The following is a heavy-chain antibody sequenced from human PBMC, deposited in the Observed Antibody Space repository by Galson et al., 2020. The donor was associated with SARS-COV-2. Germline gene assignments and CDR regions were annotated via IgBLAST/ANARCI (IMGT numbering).Heavy chain of an antibody. Sequence: SGPTLVKPTQTLTLTCTFSGFSLSTSGVGVGWIRQPPGKALEWLALIYWDDDKRYSTSLKSRPTITKDTSKNQVVLTMTNMDPVDTATYYCAHRHRYDDILTGYSTYDWFDPWGQGTLVTGSS. CDR2: IYWDDDK. V-gene: IGHV2-5*02. J-gene: IGHJ5*02. CDR1: GFSLSTSGVG. CDR3: AHRHRYDDILTGYSTYDWFDP. D-gene: IGHD3-9*01.